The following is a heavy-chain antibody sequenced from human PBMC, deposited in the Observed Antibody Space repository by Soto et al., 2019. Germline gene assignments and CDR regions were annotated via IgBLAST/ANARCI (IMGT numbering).Heavy chain of an antibody. V-gene: IGHV1-69*08. J-gene: IGHJ6*03. Sequence: QVQLVQSGPEVKKPGSSVKVSCKTSGGTLSSYSISWVRQAPGQGLEWVGRIITFVGKANVAQQFQGRVTTADYSSTNTTYLELRRLTSDDTSVYYCARGTGGQDSGGNYMDACRTGRTVTVPS. CDR1: GGTLSSYS. CDR2: IITFVGKA. D-gene: IGHD2-8*02. CDR3: ARGTGGQDSGGNYMDA.